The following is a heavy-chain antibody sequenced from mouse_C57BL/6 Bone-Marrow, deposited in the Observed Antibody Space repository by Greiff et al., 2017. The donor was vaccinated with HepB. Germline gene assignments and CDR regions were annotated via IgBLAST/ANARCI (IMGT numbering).Heavy chain of an antibody. CDR1: GYSITSGYY. CDR2: ISYDGSN. V-gene: IGHV3-6*01. D-gene: IGHD2-3*01. J-gene: IGHJ3*01. Sequence: EVQLQQSGPGLVKPSQSLSLTCSVTGYSITSGYYWNWIRQFPGNKLEWMGYISYDGSNNYNPSLKNRISITRDTSKNQFFLKLNSVTTEDTATYYCAREGGYYRFAYWGQGTLVTVSA. CDR3: AREGGYYRFAY.